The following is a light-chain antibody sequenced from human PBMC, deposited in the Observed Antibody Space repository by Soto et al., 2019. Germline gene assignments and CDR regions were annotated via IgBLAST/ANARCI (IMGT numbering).Light chain of an antibody. CDR1: QSVSSN. J-gene: IGKJ5*01. Sequence: EIVMTQSPATLSVSPGERATLSCRASQSVSSNLAWYQQKPGQAPRLLIYDASNRATGIPARFSGTGSGTDFTLTINNLEPEDFAMYYCHQRNQFGQGTRLEIK. V-gene: IGKV3D-11*03. CDR2: DAS. CDR3: HQRNQ.